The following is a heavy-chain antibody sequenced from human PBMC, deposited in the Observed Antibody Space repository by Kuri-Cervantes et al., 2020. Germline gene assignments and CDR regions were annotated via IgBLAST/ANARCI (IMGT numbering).Heavy chain of an antibody. CDR1: GGSFSGYH. Sequence: SQTLSLTCADYGGSFSGYHCTWVRQPPGKGLEWIGEINHSGSTNYNPSLKSRVTISVDTSKNQFSLKLSSVTAADTALYYCARHGGPGSNDYYFYYYNMDVWGNGTKVTVSS. D-gene: IGHD2-8*01. CDR3: ARHGGPGSNDYYFYYYNMDV. V-gene: IGHV4-34*01. CDR2: INHSGST. J-gene: IGHJ6*03.